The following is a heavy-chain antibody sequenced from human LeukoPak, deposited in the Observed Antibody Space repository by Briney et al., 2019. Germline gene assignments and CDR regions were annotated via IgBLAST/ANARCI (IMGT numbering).Heavy chain of an antibody. CDR3: ARTTEGYCSRTSCYGGDYYYYMDA. V-gene: IGHV4-59*01. J-gene: IGHJ6*03. CDR1: GGSISSYY. CDR2: IYYRGNT. Sequence: PSETLSLTCTVSGGSISSYYWSWIRQPPGKGLEWIGYIYYRGNTNYNPSLKSRVTISVDTSKNQFSLKLSSVTAADTAVYYCARTTEGYCSRTSCYGGDYYYYMDAWAKGPRSPSP. D-gene: IGHD2-2*01.